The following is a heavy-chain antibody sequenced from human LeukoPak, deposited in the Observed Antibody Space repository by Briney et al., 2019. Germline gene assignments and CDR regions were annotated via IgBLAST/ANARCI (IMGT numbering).Heavy chain of an antibody. CDR1: GYTLTELS. CDR2: FDPEDGET. V-gene: IGHV1-24*01. D-gene: IGHD1-26*01. Sequence: ASVKVSCKASGYTLTELSMHWVRQAPGKGLEWMGGFDPEDGETIYAQKFQGRVTMTEDTSTDTAYMELSSLRSEDTAVYYCATLPGHSGSYAEYFQHWGQGTLVTVSS. J-gene: IGHJ1*01. CDR3: ATLPGHSGSYAEYFQH.